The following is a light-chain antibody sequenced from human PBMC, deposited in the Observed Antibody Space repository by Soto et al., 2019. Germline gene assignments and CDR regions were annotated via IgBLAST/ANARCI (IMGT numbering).Light chain of an antibody. CDR1: QDISNY. Sequence: DIHRTQSPSSLAASVGDIVTITCQASQDISNYLNWYQQKPGKAPKLLIYDASNLETGVPSRFSGSGSGTDFTFTISSLQPEDIATYYCQQYDNLPITLGGGTKVDIK. V-gene: IGKV1-33*01. J-gene: IGKJ4*01. CDR3: QQYDNLPIT. CDR2: DAS.